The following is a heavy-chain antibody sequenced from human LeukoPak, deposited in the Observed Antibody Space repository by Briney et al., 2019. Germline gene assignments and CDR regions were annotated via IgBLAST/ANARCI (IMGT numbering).Heavy chain of an antibody. D-gene: IGHD1-26*01. J-gene: IGHJ4*02. CDR1: GGSISISNYY. V-gene: IGHV4-39*01. CDR2: ISYSGT. Sequence: SETLSLTCTVSGGSISISNYYWGRIRQPPGRGLEWIGSISYSGTYYNPSLKSRLTISVDTSKNHFSLNLRSVTAADTAVYYCARRTSNPVGAIDYWGQGALVTVSS. CDR3: ARRTSNPVGAIDY.